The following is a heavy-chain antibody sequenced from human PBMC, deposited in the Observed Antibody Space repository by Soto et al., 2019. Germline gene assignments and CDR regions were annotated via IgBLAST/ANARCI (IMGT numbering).Heavy chain of an antibody. CDR3: AHSQITIFGVVIIPRYYFDY. Sequence: QITLKESGPTLVKPTQTLTLTCTFSGFSLSTSGVGVGWIRQPPGKALEWLALIYWDDDKRYSPSLKSRLTITKDTSKNQVVLTMTNMDPVDTATYYCAHSQITIFGVVIIPRYYFDYWGQGTLVTVSS. J-gene: IGHJ4*02. CDR2: IYWDDDK. D-gene: IGHD3-3*01. V-gene: IGHV2-5*02. CDR1: GFSLSTSGVG.